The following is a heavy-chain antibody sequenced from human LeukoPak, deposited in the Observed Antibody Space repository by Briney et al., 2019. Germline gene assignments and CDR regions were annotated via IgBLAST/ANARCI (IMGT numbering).Heavy chain of an antibody. CDR1: GFTFSSYE. CDR3: ARELTVTIGGFDY. Sequence: GGSLRLSCAASGFTFSSYEMNWVRQAPGPGLEWFSYISSSGSTIYYADSVKGRFTVSRDNAKNSLYLQMNSLRAEDTAVYYCARELTVTIGGFDYWGQGTLVTVSS. J-gene: IGHJ4*02. V-gene: IGHV3-48*03. D-gene: IGHD4-17*01. CDR2: ISSSGSTI.